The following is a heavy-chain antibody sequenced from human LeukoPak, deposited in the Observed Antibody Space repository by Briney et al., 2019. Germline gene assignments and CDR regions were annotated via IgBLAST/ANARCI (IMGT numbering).Heavy chain of an antibody. CDR1: GYSISSDYY. CDR2: IYYSGST. J-gene: IGHJ5*02. D-gene: IGHD4-17*01. V-gene: IGHV4-38-2*02. Sequence: SETLSLTCTVSGYSISSDYYWGWIRQPPGKGLEWIGSIYYSGSTYYNPSLKSRVTISVDTSKNQFSLKLSSVTAADTAVYYCARALRMGYYGDYLNWFDPWGQGTLVTVSS. CDR3: ARALRMGYYGDYLNWFDP.